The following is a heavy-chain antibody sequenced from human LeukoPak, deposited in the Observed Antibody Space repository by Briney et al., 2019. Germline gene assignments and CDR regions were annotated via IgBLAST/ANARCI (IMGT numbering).Heavy chain of an antibody. Sequence: SETLSLTCAVSGYSISSGYYWGWIRQPPGKGLEWIGSIYHSGSTYYNPSLKSRVTISVDTSKNQFSLKLSSVTAAGTAVYYCASYSVVVDMDVWGKGTTVTVSS. V-gene: IGHV4-38-2*01. CDR2: IYHSGST. J-gene: IGHJ6*03. CDR3: ASYSVVVDMDV. D-gene: IGHD2-2*01. CDR1: GYSISSGYY.